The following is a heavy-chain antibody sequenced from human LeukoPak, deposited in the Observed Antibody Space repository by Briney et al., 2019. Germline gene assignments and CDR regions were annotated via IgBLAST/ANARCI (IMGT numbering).Heavy chain of an antibody. CDR2: ISSSGSTI. V-gene: IGHV3-48*03. D-gene: IGHD3-16*01. CDR1: GFTFSSYE. CDR3: TKFGGVIRWFDP. Sequence: PGGSLRLSCAASGFTFSSYEMNWVRQAPGKGLEWVSYISSSGSTIYYADSVKGRFTISRDNAKNSLYLQMNSLRAEDTAVYYCTKFGGVIRWFDPWGQGTLVTASS. J-gene: IGHJ5*02.